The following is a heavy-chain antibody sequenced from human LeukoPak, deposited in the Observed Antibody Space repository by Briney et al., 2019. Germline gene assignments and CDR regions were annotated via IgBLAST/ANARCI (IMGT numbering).Heavy chain of an antibody. CDR3: AKGSKAVLFTRDHYMDV. CDR1: GLTFSDYG. CDR2: ISGTGGST. Sequence: GGSLRLSCAASGLTFSDYGMHWVRQAPGKGLEWVSLISGTGGSTYYADSVGGRFTISRDNSKNTLYLQMNSLRAEDTAVYFCAKGSKAVLFTRDHYMDVWGKGTTVTISS. D-gene: IGHD6-19*01. J-gene: IGHJ6*03. V-gene: IGHV3-NL1*01.